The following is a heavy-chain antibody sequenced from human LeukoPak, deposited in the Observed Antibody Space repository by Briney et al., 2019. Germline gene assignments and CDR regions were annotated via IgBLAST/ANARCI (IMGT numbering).Heavy chain of an antibody. CDR1: GITFSSHT. CDR3: ARDRSRYYRYYFDF. V-gene: IGHV3-21*01. J-gene: IGHJ4*01. CDR2: ISSSSSYI. D-gene: IGHD3-22*01. Sequence: GGSLRLSCAASGITFSSHTMNWVSQAPGKGLEWVSSISSSSSYIYYAGSVKGRFTISRDNAKNSLFLQMTSLRAEDTAVYYCARDRSRYYRYYFDFWGPGTLVSGSS.